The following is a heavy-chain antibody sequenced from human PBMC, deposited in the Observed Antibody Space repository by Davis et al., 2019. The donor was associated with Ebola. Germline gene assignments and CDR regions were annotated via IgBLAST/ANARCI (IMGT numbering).Heavy chain of an antibody. CDR3: ARVYSSGWYGWFDP. D-gene: IGHD6-19*01. CDR2: INHSGIT. Sequence: SETLSLTCAVSGGSFSGYCWSWIRQTPGKGLEWIGEINHSGITNYNPSLQSRVIISVDTSKNQFSLKLSSVTAADTAVYYCARVYSSGWYGWFDPWGPGTLVTVSS. CDR1: GGSFSGYC. J-gene: IGHJ5*02. V-gene: IGHV4-34*01.